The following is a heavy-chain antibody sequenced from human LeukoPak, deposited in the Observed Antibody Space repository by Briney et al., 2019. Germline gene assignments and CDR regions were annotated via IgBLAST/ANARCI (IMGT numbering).Heavy chain of an antibody. D-gene: IGHD3-22*01. CDR3: ARDRSQYYDSSGYYHDY. V-gene: IGHV3-21*01. CDR2: ISSSSSYI. J-gene: IGHJ4*02. CDR1: GFTFSGDS. Sequence: PGGSLRLSCAASGFTFSGDSMNWVRQAPGKGLEWVSSISSSSSYIYYADSVKGRFTISRDNAKNSLYLQMNSLRAEDTAVYYCARDRSQYYDSSGYYHDYWGQGTLVTVSS.